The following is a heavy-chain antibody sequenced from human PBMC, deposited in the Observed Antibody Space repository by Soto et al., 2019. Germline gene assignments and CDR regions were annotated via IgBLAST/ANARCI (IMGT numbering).Heavy chain of an antibody. CDR3: ARDLEVTMIASAFDI. J-gene: IGHJ3*02. Sequence: PGGSLRLSCAASGFTFSDYYMSWIRQAPGKGLEWVSYISSSGSTIYYADSVKGRFTISRDNAKNSLYLQMNSLRAEDTAVYYCARDLEVTMIASAFDIWGQGTMVTVS. D-gene: IGHD3-22*01. CDR2: ISSSGSTI. CDR1: GFTFSDYY. V-gene: IGHV3-11*01.